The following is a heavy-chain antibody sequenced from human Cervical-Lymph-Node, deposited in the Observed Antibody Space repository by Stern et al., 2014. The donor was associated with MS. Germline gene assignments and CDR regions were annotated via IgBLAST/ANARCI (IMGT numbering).Heavy chain of an antibody. Sequence: QVQLMQSGAEMRKPGSSVRVSCKASGGTFSTSVISWLRQAPGQGLEWMGGISPRFGRANYAQKFQGSVTITADESTSTVYMGLTSLRSEDTGFYYCARERDNSYAFDSWGQGTLLTVSS. CDR3: ARERDNSYAFDS. V-gene: IGHV1-69*12. CDR1: GGTFSTSV. J-gene: IGHJ4*02. CDR2: ISPRFGRA. D-gene: IGHD3-16*01.